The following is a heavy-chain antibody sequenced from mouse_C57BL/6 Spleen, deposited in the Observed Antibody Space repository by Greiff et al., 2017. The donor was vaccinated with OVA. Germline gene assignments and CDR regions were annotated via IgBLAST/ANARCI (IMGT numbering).Heavy chain of an antibody. V-gene: IGHV1-82*01. CDR3: ERRDGYDLFDY. J-gene: IGHJ2*01. D-gene: IGHD2-2*01. CDR1: GYAFSSSW. Sequence: QVQLQQSGPELVKPGASVKISCKASGYAFSSSWMNWVKQRPGKGLEWIGRIYPGDGDTNYNGKFKGKATLTADKSSSTAYMQLSSLTSEDSAVYFCERRDGYDLFDYWGQGTTLTVSS. CDR2: IYPGDGDT.